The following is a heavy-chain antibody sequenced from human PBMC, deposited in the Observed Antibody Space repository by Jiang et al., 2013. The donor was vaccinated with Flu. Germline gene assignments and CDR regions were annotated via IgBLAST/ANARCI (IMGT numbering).Heavy chain of an antibody. Sequence: PTQTLTLTCTFSGFSLSTSEVGVGWIRQPPGKALEWLALIYWDDDKRYSPSLKSRLTITKDTSKNQVVLTMTNMDPVDTATYYCAHRRPNGYCTSTSCLDYYDYGMDVWGQGTTVTVSS. V-gene: IGHV2-5*02. CDR2: IYWDDDK. CDR3: AHRRPNGYCTSTSCLDYYDYGMDV. J-gene: IGHJ6*02. CDR1: GFSLSTSEVG. D-gene: IGHD2-2*03.